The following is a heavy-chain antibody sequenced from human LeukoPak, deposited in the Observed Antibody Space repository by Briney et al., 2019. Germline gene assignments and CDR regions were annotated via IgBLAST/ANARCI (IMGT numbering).Heavy chain of an antibody. Sequence: GGSLRLSCAASGFTVSSNYMSWVRQAPGKGLEWVSVIYSGGSTYYADSVKGRVSISRDNSKNTLYLQMNSLRAEDTAVYYCAREVGATQGAFDIWGQGTLVTVSS. D-gene: IGHD1-26*01. CDR2: IYSGGST. CDR3: AREVGATQGAFDI. V-gene: IGHV3-66*01. J-gene: IGHJ3*02. CDR1: GFTVSSNY.